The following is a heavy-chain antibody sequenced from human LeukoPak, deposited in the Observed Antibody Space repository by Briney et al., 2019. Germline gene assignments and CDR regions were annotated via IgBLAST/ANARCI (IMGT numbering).Heavy chain of an antibody. Sequence: GGSLRLSCAASGFAFSSYSMNWVRQAPGKGLEWVSSISSSSSYIYYADSVKGRFTISRDNAKNSLYLQMNSLRAEDTAVYYFARDGKPAAIGRVRNYYYMDVWGKGTTVTISS. CDR3: ARDGKPAAIGRVRNYYYMDV. CDR2: ISSSSSYI. CDR1: GFAFSSYS. D-gene: IGHD2-2*01. J-gene: IGHJ6*03. V-gene: IGHV3-21*01.